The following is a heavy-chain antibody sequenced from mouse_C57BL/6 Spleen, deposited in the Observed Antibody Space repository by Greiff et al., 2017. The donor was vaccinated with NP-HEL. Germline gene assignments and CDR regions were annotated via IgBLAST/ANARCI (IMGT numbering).Heavy chain of an antibody. J-gene: IGHJ2*01. Sequence: EVHLVESGPELVKPGASVKISCKASGYSFTDYNMNWVKQSNGKSLEWIGVINPNYGTTSYNQKFKGKATLTVDQSSSTAYMQLNSLTSEDSAVYYCARRYDGYYLYYFDYWGQGTTLTVSS. D-gene: IGHD2-3*01. CDR3: ARRYDGYYLYYFDY. CDR2: INPNYGTT. CDR1: GYSFTDYN. V-gene: IGHV1-39*01.